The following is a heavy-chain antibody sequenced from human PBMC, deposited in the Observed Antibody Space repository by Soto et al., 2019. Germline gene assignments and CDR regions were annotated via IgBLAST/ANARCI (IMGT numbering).Heavy chain of an antibody. V-gene: IGHV4-59*01. CDR3: ARSDIVLVPAARSLPDGWFDP. CDR2: IYYSGST. J-gene: IGHJ5*02. CDR1: GGSISSYY. Sequence: SATLSLTCTVSGGSISSYYWSWIRQPPGKGLEWIGYIYYSGSTNYNPSLKSRVTISVDTSKNQFSLKLSSVTAADTAVYYCARSDIVLVPAARSLPDGWFDPWGQGTLVTVSS. D-gene: IGHD2-2*01.